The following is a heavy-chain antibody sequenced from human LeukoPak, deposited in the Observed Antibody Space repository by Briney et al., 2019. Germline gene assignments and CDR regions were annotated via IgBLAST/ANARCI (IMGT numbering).Heavy chain of an antibody. CDR2: IIPIFGAA. J-gene: IGHJ6*04. V-gene: IGHV1-69*06. CDR3: ARSWGSHYYGMDV. Sequence: ASVKVSCKASGGTFSSYAISWVRQAPGQGLEWMGGIIPIFGAANYAQKFQGRVTITADKSTSTAYMELSSLRSEDTAVYYCARSWGSHYYGMDVWGKGTTVTVSS. D-gene: IGHD7-27*01. CDR1: GGTFSSYA.